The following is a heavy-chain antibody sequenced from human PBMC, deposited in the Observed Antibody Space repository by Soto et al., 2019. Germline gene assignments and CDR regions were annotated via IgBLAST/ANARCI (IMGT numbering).Heavy chain of an antibody. CDR1: GLSLSTSGVG. CDR2: IYWDDEK. D-gene: IGHD3-22*01. Sequence: QITLKESGPTLVKPTQTLSLTCTLSGLSLSTSGVGVGWIRQPPGKALEWLALIYWDDEKRYSPSLKHRLTITQDTSKNEVVLTMTDMDPVDTATYYCAHRGLTTMPGPPTNWFDTWGQGPLVTVSS. J-gene: IGHJ5*02. CDR3: AHRGLTTMPGPPTNWFDT. V-gene: IGHV2-5*02.